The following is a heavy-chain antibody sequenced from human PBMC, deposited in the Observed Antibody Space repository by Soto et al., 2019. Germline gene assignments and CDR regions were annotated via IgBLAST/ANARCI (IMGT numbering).Heavy chain of an antibody. D-gene: IGHD3-16*02. Sequence: GGSLRLSCAASRFTFSYYAMHWIRQAPGKGLEWMAVILCDGSKQYYAESVKGRFTISRDNSKNTLYLQMSSLRAEDTAVYYCVKDLSTWNAFDIWGQGTMVTVSS. V-gene: IGHV3-30*14. CDR1: RFTFSYYA. CDR2: ILCDGSKQ. CDR3: VKDLSTWNAFDI. J-gene: IGHJ3*02.